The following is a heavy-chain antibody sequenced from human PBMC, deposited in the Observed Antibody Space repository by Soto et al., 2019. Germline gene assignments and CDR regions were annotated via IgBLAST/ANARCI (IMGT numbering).Heavy chain of an antibody. V-gene: IGHV4-34*01. Sequence: QVQLQQWGAGLLKPSETLSLTCAVYGGSFSGYYWSWIRQPPGKGLEWMGEINHSGSTNYNPSLKSRVTISVDTSKNQFSLKLSSVTAADTAVYYCARGYGRVFDYWGQGTLVTVSS. CDR2: INHSGST. CDR3: ARGYGRVFDY. D-gene: IGHD4-17*01. CDR1: GGSFSGYY. J-gene: IGHJ4*02.